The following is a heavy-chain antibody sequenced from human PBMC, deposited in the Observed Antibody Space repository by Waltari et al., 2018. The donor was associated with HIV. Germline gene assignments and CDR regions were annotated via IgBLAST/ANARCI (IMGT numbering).Heavy chain of an antibody. CDR2: MNPNSGNT. V-gene: IGHV1-8*01. J-gene: IGHJ6*02. Sequence: QVQLVQSGAEVKKPGASVKVSCKAFGYTFSTYDINWVRPATGQGLEWMGWMNPNSGNTGYAQKFQGRVNMTRNSSIRTAYMELSSLRSDDTAVYYCSRGLHCTATSCLLYHGMDVWGQGTAVSVSS. D-gene: IGHD2-2*01. CDR1: GYTFSTYD. CDR3: SRGLHCTATSCLLYHGMDV.